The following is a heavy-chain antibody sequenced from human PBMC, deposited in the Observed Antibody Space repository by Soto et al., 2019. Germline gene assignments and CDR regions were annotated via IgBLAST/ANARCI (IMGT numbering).Heavy chain of an antibody. D-gene: IGHD4-17*01. J-gene: IGHJ4*02. CDR3: AKGTAVTPVWVFDY. V-gene: IGHV3-23*01. Sequence: GGSLRLSCAASGFTFSSYAMSWVRQTPGKGLQWVSGISGSGGSTYYADSVKGRFTISRDNSKNTLYLQMNSLRAEDTAVYYCAKGTAVTPVWVFDYWGQGTLVTVSS. CDR2: ISGSGGST. CDR1: GFTFSSYA.